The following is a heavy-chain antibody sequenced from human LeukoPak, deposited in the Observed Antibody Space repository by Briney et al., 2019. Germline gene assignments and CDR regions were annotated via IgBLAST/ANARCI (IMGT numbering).Heavy chain of an antibody. CDR2: IIPIFATA. Sequence: SVKVSCKASGGTFSSYAISWVRQAPGQGLEWMGGIIPIFATANYAQKFQGRVTITVDESTSTAYMELSSLRSEDTAVYYCARDKQRYYDSSGYCLHFDYWGQGTLVTVSS. CDR1: GGTFSSYA. J-gene: IGHJ4*02. V-gene: IGHV1-69*13. D-gene: IGHD3-22*01. CDR3: ARDKQRYYDSSGYCLHFDY.